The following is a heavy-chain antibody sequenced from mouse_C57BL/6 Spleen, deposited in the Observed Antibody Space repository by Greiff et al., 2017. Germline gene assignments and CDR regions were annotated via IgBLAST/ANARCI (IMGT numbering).Heavy chain of an antibody. CDR1: GYTFTSYW. CDR3: ARGGSKTWFAY. J-gene: IGHJ3*01. D-gene: IGHD2-5*01. Sequence: QVQLQQPGAELVMPGASVKLSCKASGYTFTSYWMHWVKQRPGQGLEWIGEFDPSDSYTNYNQKFKGKSTLTVDKSSSTAYMQLSSLTSEDSAVYYCARGGSKTWFAYWGQGTLVTVSA. V-gene: IGHV1-69*01. CDR2: FDPSDSYT.